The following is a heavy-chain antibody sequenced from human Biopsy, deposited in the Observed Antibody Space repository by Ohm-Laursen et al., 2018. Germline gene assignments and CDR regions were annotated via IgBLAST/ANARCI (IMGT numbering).Heavy chain of an antibody. CDR3: ARSTYYYESSGTRRGLDI. CDR1: GFTVSRNY. J-gene: IGHJ3*02. V-gene: IGHV3-53*01. CDR2: IDSGGYT. D-gene: IGHD3-22*01. Sequence: SLRLSCAASGFTVSRNYMTWVRQAPGKGLEWVSVIDSGGYTHYTDSVKGRFTISRDNSKNTLYIQMNNLSAEDTAVYYCARSTYYYESSGTRRGLDIWGQGTMVTVSS.